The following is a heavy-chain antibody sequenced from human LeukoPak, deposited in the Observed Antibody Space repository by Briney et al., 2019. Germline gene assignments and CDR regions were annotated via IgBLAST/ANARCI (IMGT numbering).Heavy chain of an antibody. Sequence: GGSLRVSCAASGFTFNNAWMSWVRQAQGKGLEWVGRIKSKTDGGTTDYAAPVKGRFTISRDDSKNTLYLQMNSLKTEDTAVYYCTTGTHYDILTGYHDLDYWGQGTLVTVSS. V-gene: IGHV3-15*01. CDR3: TTGTHYDILTGYHDLDY. CDR1: GFTFNNAW. D-gene: IGHD3-9*01. J-gene: IGHJ4*02. CDR2: IKSKTDGGTT.